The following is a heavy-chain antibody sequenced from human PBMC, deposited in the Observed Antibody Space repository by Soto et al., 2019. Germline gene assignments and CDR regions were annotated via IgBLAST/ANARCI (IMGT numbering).Heavy chain of an antibody. CDR3: ARDSGYDY. CDR1: GFTVSSIY. CDR2: IYSSGST. D-gene: IGHD5-12*01. V-gene: IGHV3-53*01. Sequence: PGGSLRLFCAASGFTVSSIYMSWVRQAPGKGLEWVSVIYSSGSTYYADSVKGRFTISRDNSKNTLYLQMNSLRVEDTAVYYCARDSGYDYWGQGTLVTVSS. J-gene: IGHJ4*02.